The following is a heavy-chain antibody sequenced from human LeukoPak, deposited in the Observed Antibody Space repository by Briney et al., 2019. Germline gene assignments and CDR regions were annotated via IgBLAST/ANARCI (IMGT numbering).Heavy chain of an antibody. D-gene: IGHD1-7*01. J-gene: IGHJ5*02. Sequence: PSATLSLTCTVSGGSISSYYWSWIRQPAGKGLEWSGRIYASGPTNYNPSLKSRVTMSVDTSKNQFSPKLSSVTAADTAVYYCARDVLTGTTRKWFDPWGQGTLVTVFS. V-gene: IGHV4-4*07. CDR2: IYASGPT. CDR1: GGSISSYY. CDR3: ARDVLTGTTRKWFDP.